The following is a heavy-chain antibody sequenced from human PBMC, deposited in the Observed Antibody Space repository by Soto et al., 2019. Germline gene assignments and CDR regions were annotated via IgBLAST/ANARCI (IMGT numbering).Heavy chain of an antibody. V-gene: IGHV2-5*02. CDR2: IYWDDDK. CDR3: AQTIVFVPAARYWYFDL. D-gene: IGHD2-2*01. CDR1: GFSLSTSGVG. Sequence: QITLKESGPTLVKPTQTLTLTCTFSGFSLSTSGVGVGWIRQPPGKALEWLALIYWDDDKRYSPSLKSRLTITKDTSKNQVVLTMTTMDPVKTATYYFAQTIVFVPAARYWYFDLWGRGTLVTVSS. J-gene: IGHJ2*01.